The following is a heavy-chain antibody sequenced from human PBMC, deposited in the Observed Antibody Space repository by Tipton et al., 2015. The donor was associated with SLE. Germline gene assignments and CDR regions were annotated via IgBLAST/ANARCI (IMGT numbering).Heavy chain of an antibody. CDR3: ARHDTNYGRNWFDP. D-gene: IGHD2-8*01. J-gene: IGHJ5*02. V-gene: IGHV4-4*07. Sequence: TLSLTCTVSGGSISSYYWGWIRQPAGKGLEWLCRITNSGNTYYTPSFQSRVTMSVDTSKNHFSLKLSSVTAADTAVYYCARHDTNYGRNWFDPWGQGTLVTVSS. CDR1: GGSISSYY. CDR2: ITNSGNT.